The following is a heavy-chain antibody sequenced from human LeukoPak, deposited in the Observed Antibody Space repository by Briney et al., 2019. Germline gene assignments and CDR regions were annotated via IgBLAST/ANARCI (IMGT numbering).Heavy chain of an antibody. CDR3: AGLQSHVAAAGYYFDY. D-gene: IGHD6-13*01. V-gene: IGHV4-4*07. Sequence: SETLSLTCTVSGGSISSYYWSWIRQPAGKGLEWIGRIYTSGSTNYNPSLKSRVTMSVDTSKNQFSLKLSSVTAADTAVYYCAGLQSHVAAAGYYFDYWGQGTLVTVSS. J-gene: IGHJ4*02. CDR2: IYTSGST. CDR1: GGSISSYY.